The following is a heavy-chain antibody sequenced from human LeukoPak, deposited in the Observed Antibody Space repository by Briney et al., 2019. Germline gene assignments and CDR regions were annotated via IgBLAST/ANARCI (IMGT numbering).Heavy chain of an antibody. CDR1: GFTFSNYE. D-gene: IGHD3-10*01. CDR2: ISSSGNTK. Sequence: PGGSLRLSCAASGFTFSNYEMNWVRQAPGKGLEWVSFISSSGNTKYYPDSVKGRFTISRDNAKNSLYLQMNSLRGEDTAVYYCARGPSYDSGQLGYWGQGTLVTVSS. J-gene: IGHJ4*02. CDR3: ARGPSYDSGQLGY. V-gene: IGHV3-48*03.